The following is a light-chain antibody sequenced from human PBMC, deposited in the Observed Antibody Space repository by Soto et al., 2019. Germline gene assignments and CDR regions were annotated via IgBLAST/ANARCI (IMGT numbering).Light chain of an antibody. CDR2: GAS. CDR1: QIVSSTY. V-gene: IGKV3-20*01. Sequence: IVLTQSPCTLSLSPGERATLSWRAIQIVSSTYLAWFQQKAGQAPRRLIYGASTRATGIPDRFSGSGSGTDFTLTISGLEPEDFALYYCQQYGVTPPNTFGGGTKVDIK. CDR3: QQYGVTPPNT. J-gene: IGKJ4*01.